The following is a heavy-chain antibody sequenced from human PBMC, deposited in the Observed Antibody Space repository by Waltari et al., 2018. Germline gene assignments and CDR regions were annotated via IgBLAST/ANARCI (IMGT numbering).Heavy chain of an antibody. D-gene: IGHD7-27*01. CDR2: IYTSGST. Sequence: QVQLQESGPGLVKPSQTLSLTCTVSGGSISSGSYYWSWIRQPAGKGLEWIGRIYTSGSTNYNPSLKSRVTISVDTSKNQFSLKLSSVTAADTAVYYCARGAIWGSSKYYFDYWGQGTLVTVSS. J-gene: IGHJ4*02. V-gene: IGHV4-61*02. CDR1: GGSISSGSYY. CDR3: ARGAIWGSSKYYFDY.